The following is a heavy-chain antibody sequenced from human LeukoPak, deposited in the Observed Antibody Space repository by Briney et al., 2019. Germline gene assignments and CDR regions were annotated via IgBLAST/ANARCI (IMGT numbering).Heavy chain of an antibody. CDR2: INHSGSI. J-gene: IGHJ6*03. CDR1: GGSFSGYY. Sequence: PSETLSLTCVVYGGSFSGYYWSWVRQPPGKGLEGIGEINHSGSINYNPSVKGRVTISGAMSKNQVSLPVTSVTAADTAVYYCARRRGYWGYMDVWGTGTTVTISS. V-gene: IGHV4-34*01. CDR3: ARRRGYWGYMDV. D-gene: IGHD7-27*01.